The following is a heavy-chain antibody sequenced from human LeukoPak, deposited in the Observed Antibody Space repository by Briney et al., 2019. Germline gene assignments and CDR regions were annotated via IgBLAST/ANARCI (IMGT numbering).Heavy chain of an antibody. CDR3: AREGTLGGRPADYEYYYYYGMDV. CDR2: IIPILGIA. Sequence: GSSVKVSCKASGGTFSSYAISWVRQAPGQGLEWMGRIIPILGIANYAQKFQGRVTMTTDTSTSTAYMELRSLRSDDTAVYYCAREGTLGGRPADYEYYYYYGMDVWGQGTTVTVSS. V-gene: IGHV1-69*04. CDR1: GGTFSSYA. J-gene: IGHJ6*02. D-gene: IGHD4/OR15-4a*01.